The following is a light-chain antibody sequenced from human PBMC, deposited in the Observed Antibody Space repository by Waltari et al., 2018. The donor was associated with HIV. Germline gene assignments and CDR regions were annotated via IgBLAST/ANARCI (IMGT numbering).Light chain of an antibody. CDR3: STWDTSLSAWV. CDR2: RND. V-gene: IGLV10-54*01. J-gene: IGLJ3*02. CDR1: NHTLGNQG. Sequence: QSGLTLPPSLSKMLRQPATISCNGDNHTLGNQGVSCFQQHHGHPPKLPSDRNDNRPSGISGRFSASRSGDTAYLSISSLQSEDEADYYCSTWDTSLSAWVFGGGTKLTVL.